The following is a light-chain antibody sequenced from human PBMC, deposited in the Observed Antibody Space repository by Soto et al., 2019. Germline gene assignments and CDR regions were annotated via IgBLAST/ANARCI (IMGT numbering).Light chain of an antibody. V-gene: IGKV1-5*01. CDR2: DAS. Sequence: IQMPQSPSTLSASVGDRVTITCRASQTIGRRLAWYQQKPGKAPQLLIYDASNLERGVPSRVSGSGSGTEFTLKIDSLQPDDFATYYCQEYKSYSWTFGQGTKVEV. CDR1: QTIGRR. J-gene: IGKJ1*01. CDR3: QEYKSYSWT.